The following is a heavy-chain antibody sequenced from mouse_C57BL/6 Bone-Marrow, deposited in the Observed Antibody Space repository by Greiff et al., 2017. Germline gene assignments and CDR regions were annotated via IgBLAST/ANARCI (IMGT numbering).Heavy chain of an antibody. CDR1: GFTFSDYY. CDR2: ISNGGGST. D-gene: IGHD2-3*01. J-gene: IGHJ4*01. Sequence: EVNLVESGGGLVQPGGSLKLSCAASGFTFSDYYMYWVSQTPEQRLEWVAYISNGGGSTYYPDTVKGRFTISIDNAKNTLYLQMSRLKSEDTAMYDCARRGYDGYYDYAMDYWGQGTSVTVSS. CDR3: ARRGYDGYYDYAMDY. V-gene: IGHV5-12*01.